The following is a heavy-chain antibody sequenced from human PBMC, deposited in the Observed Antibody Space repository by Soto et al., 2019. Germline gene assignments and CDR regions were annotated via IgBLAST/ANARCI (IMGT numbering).Heavy chain of an antibody. CDR3: ARQDIVVVVAAQIDY. V-gene: IGHV4-39*01. Sequence: SETLSLTCTVSGGSISSSSYYWGWIRQPPGRGLEWIGSIYYSGSTYYNPSLKSRVTISVDTSKNQFSLKLSSVTAADTAVYYCARQDIVVVVAAQIDYWGQGTLVTVSS. CDR1: GGSISSSSYY. D-gene: IGHD2-15*01. CDR2: IYYSGST. J-gene: IGHJ4*02.